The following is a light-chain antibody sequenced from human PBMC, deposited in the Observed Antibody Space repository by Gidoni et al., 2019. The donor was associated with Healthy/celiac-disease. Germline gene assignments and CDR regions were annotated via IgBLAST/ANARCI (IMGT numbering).Light chain of an antibody. CDR1: QDISNY. CDR2: DAS. Sequence: DIQMTQSTSPLSASVGDRVTNPCQASQDISNYINWYQHKPGKAPKPLIYDASNLEAGVPSRFSGSGSETDFTFTISSLQPEGIATYYCQQYDNLPRTFGGGTKVEIK. V-gene: IGKV1-33*01. CDR3: QQYDNLPRT. J-gene: IGKJ4*01.